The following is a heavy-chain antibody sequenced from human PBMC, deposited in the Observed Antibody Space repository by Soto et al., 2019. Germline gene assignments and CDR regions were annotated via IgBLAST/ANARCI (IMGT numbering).Heavy chain of an antibody. CDR1: GGSISSSSYY. J-gene: IGHJ6*02. CDR2: IYYSVST. CDR3: ARLYIVLVPAAMRGGGYYYGMDV. V-gene: IGHV4-39*01. D-gene: IGHD2-2*01. Sequence: SETLSLTCTVSGGSISSSSYYWGWIRQPPGKGKEWIGSIYYSVSTYYNPSLMCRVIISVDTSKNQFSLKLISVTAADTAVYYCARLYIVLVPAAMRGGGYYYGMDVWGQGTTVTVSS.